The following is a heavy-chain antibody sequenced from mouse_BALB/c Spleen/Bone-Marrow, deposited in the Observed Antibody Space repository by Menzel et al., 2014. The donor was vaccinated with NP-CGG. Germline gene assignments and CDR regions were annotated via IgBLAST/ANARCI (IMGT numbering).Heavy chain of an antibody. CDR2: ILPGSGST. CDR3: AREDGLWYFDV. J-gene: IGHJ1*01. D-gene: IGHD1-1*01. Sequence: LVESGAELMKPGASVKISCKATGYTFSSYWIEWVKQRPGHGLEWIGEILPGSGSTNYNEKFKGKATFTADTSSNTAYMQLSSLTSEDSAVYYSAREDGLWYFDVWGAGTTVTVSS. CDR1: GYTFSSYW. V-gene: IGHV1-9*01.